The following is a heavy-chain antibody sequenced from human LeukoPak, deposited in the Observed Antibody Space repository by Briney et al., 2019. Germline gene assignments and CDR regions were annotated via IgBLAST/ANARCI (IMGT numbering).Heavy chain of an antibody. Sequence: ASVKVSCKASGYTFTGYYMHWVRQAPGQGLEWMGWINPNSGGTNYAQKFQGRVTKTRDTSISTAYMELSRLRSDDTAVYYCARQGPRDDTAMVPDAFDVWGQGTMVTVSS. D-gene: IGHD5-18*01. CDR3: ARQGPRDDTAMVPDAFDV. CDR2: INPNSGGT. CDR1: GYTFTGYY. J-gene: IGHJ3*01. V-gene: IGHV1-2*02.